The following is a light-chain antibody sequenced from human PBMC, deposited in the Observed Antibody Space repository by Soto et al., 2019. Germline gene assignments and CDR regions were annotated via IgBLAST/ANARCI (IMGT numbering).Light chain of an antibody. J-gene: IGLJ2*01. CDR3: SSYTGASTPLV. CDR2: DVS. CDR1: GSDVGGYNY. V-gene: IGLV2-14*01. Sequence: QSALTQPASVSGSPGQSITISCTGTGSDVGGYNYVSWYQQHPGKAPKVMIYDVSNRPSGVSNRFSGSKSGNTASLTISGLQAEDEADYYCSSYTGASTPLVFGGGTKSPS.